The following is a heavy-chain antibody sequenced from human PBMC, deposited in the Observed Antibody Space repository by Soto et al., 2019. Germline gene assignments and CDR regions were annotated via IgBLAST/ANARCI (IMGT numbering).Heavy chain of an antibody. Sequence: ASVKVSCKASGYTFTSYGISWVRQAPGQGLEWMGWISAYNGNTNYAQKLQGRVTMTTDTSTSTAYMELRSLRSDDTAGYYCARELGYYDILTGYYRPGSCFDPWGQGTLVTVSS. CDR2: ISAYNGNT. CDR1: GYTFTSYG. CDR3: ARELGYYDILTGYYRPGSCFDP. D-gene: IGHD3-9*01. V-gene: IGHV1-18*01. J-gene: IGHJ5*02.